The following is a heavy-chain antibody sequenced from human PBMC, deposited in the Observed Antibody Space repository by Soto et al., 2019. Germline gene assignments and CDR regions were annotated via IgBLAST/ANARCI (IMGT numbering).Heavy chain of an antibody. V-gene: IGHV1-8*01. D-gene: IGHD3-9*01. CDR2: MNPNSGNT. CDR1: GYTFTSYD. CDR3: ARRVTYDMGMDV. J-gene: IGHJ6*03. Sequence: QVQLVQSGAEVKKPGASVKVSCKASGYTFTSYDINWVRQATGQGLEWMGWMNPNSGNTGYAQKFQGRVTMTRNTSINTAYMELSSLRSEDTAVYYCARRVTYDMGMDVWGKGTTVTVSS.